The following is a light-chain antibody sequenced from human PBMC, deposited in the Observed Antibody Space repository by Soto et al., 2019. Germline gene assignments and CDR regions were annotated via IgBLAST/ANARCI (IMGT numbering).Light chain of an antibody. CDR2: EVS. J-gene: IGLJ1*01. CDR3: RSYTSSSTSV. CDR1: SSDVGGYHH. Sequence: HSVLTQPASVSGSPGQWITLSCTGTSSDVGGYHHVPWYEQHPGKAPKLMIYEVSNRPSGVSNRFSGSKSGNTASLTISGLQAEDEADYYCRSYTSSSTSVFGTGTKVTVL. V-gene: IGLV2-14*01.